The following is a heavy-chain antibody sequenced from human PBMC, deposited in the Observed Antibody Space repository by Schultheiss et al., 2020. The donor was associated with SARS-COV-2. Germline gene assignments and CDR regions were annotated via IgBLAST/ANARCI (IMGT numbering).Heavy chain of an antibody. D-gene: IGHD3-22*01. CDR3: ARQARDSSGYYPLGGMDV. CDR2: IWYDGSNK. V-gene: IGHV3-33*08. CDR1: GFTFSSYS. Sequence: GGSLRLSCAASGFTFSSYSMNWVRQAPGKGLEWVAVIWYDGSNKYYADSVKGRFTISRDNAKNSLYLQMNSLRAEDTAVYYCARQARDSSGYYPLGGMDVWGQGTTVTVSS. J-gene: IGHJ6*02.